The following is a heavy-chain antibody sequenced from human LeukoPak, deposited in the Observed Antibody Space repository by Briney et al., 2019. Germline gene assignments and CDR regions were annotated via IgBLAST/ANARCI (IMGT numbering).Heavy chain of an antibody. D-gene: IGHD1-26*01. V-gene: IGHV4-4*07. Sequence: SETLSLICTVSGGSISSFYWSWIRQSAGKGLEWIGRIYTSGTTNYNPSLRSRVTMSVDTSKNIFSLRLSSVTAADTAVYYCARGKSRGSHTDYWGQGTLVTVSS. J-gene: IGHJ4*02. CDR1: GGSISSFY. CDR3: ARGKSRGSHTDY. CDR2: IYTSGTT.